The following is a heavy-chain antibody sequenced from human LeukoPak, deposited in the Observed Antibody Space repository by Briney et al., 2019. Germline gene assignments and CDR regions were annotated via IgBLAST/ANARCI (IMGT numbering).Heavy chain of an antibody. CDR3: ARGNLYGDYGYYYYMDV. V-gene: IGHV1-46*01. J-gene: IGHJ6*03. CDR2: INPSGGST. CDR1: GYTFTSYY. D-gene: IGHD4-17*01. Sequence: GASVKVSCKASGYTFTSYYMHWVRQAPGQGLEWMGIINPSGGSTSYAQKFQGRVTMTRDTSTSTAYMELSSLRSEDTAVYYCARGNLYGDYGYYYYMDVWGKGTTVTVSS.